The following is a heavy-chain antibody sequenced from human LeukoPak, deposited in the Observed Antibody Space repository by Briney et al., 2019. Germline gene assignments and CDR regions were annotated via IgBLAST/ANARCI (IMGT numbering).Heavy chain of an antibody. CDR1: GGTFSSYA. Sequence: SVKVSCKASGGTFSSYAISWVRQAPGQGLEWLGGIIPIFGTANYAQKFQGRVTITADESTSTAYMELSSLRSEDTAVYYCARGRGYSGSYYNFDYWGQGTLVTVSS. CDR2: IIPIFGTA. D-gene: IGHD1-26*01. V-gene: IGHV1-69*13. J-gene: IGHJ4*02. CDR3: ARGRGYSGSYYNFDY.